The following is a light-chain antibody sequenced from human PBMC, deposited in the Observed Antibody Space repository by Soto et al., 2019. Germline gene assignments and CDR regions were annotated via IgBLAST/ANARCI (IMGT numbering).Light chain of an antibody. V-gene: IGLV2-14*01. Sequence: QSVLTQPASVSGSPGQSITVSCTGTSSDVGAYNYVSWYQQHPGNAPKLMIYEVSNRPSGVSNRFSGSKSGNTASLTISGLQPEDEADYYCSSYTTSSTLVFGGGTKLTVL. CDR3: SSYTTSSTLV. CDR1: SSDVGAYNY. CDR2: EVS. J-gene: IGLJ3*02.